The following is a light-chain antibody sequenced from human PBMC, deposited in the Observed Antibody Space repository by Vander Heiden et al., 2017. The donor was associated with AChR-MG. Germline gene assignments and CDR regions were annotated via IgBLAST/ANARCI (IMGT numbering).Light chain of an antibody. CDR1: QSVLYSSNNKNY. CDR3: QQYYSTPYT. Sequence: DIVMTQSPDSLAVSPGERATINCKSSQSVLYSSNNKNYLAWYQQKPGQPPKLLIYWASTRESGVPDRFSGSGSGTDFTLTISRLQAEDVAVYYCQQYYSTPYTFGQGTKLEIK. V-gene: IGKV4-1*01. CDR2: WAS. J-gene: IGKJ2*01.